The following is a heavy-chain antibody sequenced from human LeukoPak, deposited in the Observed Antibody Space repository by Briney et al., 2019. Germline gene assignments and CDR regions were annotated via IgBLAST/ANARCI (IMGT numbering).Heavy chain of an antibody. J-gene: IGHJ4*02. V-gene: IGHV3-23*01. CDR1: GFTFGSSA. CDR3: AKVTYGSGTYGAFDY. Sequence: GGSLRLSCAASGFTFGSSAVSWVRQAPGKGLEWVSNISGSGSGGSTYYADSVKGRFTISRDNSKNTLYLQMNSLRAEDTAVYYCAKVTYGSGTYGAFDYWGQGTLVTVSS. D-gene: IGHD3-10*01. CDR2: ISGSGSGGST.